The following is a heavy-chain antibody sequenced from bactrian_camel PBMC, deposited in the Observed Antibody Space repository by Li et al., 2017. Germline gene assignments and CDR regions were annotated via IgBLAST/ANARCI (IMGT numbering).Heavy chain of an antibody. CDR2: IDTERRT. V-gene: IGHV3S1*01. Sequence: HVQLVESGGGSVQAGGSLRLSCAASGYPYTMAWFRQAPGKEREGVASIDTERRTSYADSVKGRFTISKDNDKNTLYLQLNSLKPEDTAMYYCAKGPGYGYEWNHWGQGTQVTVS. CDR1: GYPYT. CDR3: AKGPGYGYEWNH. D-gene: IGHD3*01. J-gene: IGHJ4*01.